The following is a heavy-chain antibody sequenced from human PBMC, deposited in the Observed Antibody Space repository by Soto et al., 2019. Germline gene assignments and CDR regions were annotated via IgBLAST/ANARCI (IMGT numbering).Heavy chain of an antibody. CDR2: IGTAGDT. V-gene: IGHV3-13*01. D-gene: IGHD3-22*01. Sequence: GGSLRLSCAASGFTFSSYDMHWVRQATGKGLEWVSAIGTAGDTYYPGSVKGRFTISREKAKNSLYLQMNSLRAGDTAVCYCGRGGSYYYDSSGEGGDLDYWGQGTLVTVSS. CDR3: GRGGSYYYDSSGEGGDLDY. CDR1: GFTFSSYD. J-gene: IGHJ4*02.